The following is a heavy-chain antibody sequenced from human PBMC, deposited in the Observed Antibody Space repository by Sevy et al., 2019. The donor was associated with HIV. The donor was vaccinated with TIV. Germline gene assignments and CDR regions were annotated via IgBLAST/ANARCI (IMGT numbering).Heavy chain of an antibody. J-gene: IGHJ1*01. D-gene: IGHD1-26*01. CDR2: ITANNGNT. CDR1: GYTFINYH. CDR3: ARAPRGSQGPGQYFHH. V-gene: IGHV1-18*01. Sequence: ASVKVSCKASGYTFINYHLTWIRQAPGQGLEWMGWITANNGNTNYAQRLQGRVTMTAETSTSTAYMELRSLTTDDTAVYYCARAPRGSQGPGQYFHHWGQGTLVTVSS.